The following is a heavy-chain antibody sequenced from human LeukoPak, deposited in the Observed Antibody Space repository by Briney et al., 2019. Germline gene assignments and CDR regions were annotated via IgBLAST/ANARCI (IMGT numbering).Heavy chain of an antibody. D-gene: IGHD3-10*01. CDR3: ARDAWFGELLSVGWFDP. J-gene: IGHJ5*02. V-gene: IGHV1-18*01. Sequence: ASVKVSCKASGYTFTSYGISWVRQAPGQGLEWMGWISAYNGNTNYAQKLQGRVTMTTDTSTSTAYMELRSLRSDDTAVYYCARDAWFGELLSVGWFDPWGQGTLVTVSS. CDR1: GYTFTSYG. CDR2: ISAYNGNT.